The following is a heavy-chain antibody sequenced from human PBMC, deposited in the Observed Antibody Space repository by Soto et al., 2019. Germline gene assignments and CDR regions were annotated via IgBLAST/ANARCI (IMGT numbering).Heavy chain of an antibody. V-gene: IGHV4-30-4*01. D-gene: IGHD5-18*01. Sequence: PSETLSLTCTVSGGSISSGDYYWSWIRQPPGKGLEWIGYIYYSGSTYYNPSLKSRVTISVDTSKNQFSLKLSSVTAADTAVYYCARVEPGYSYGTVDYWGQGTLVTVSS. CDR2: IYYSGST. J-gene: IGHJ4*02. CDR3: ARVEPGYSYGTVDY. CDR1: GGSISSGDYY.